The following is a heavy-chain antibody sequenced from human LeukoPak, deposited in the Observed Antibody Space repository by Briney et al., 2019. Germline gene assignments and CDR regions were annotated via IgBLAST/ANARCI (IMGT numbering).Heavy chain of an antibody. CDR2: IIPIFGTA. CDR3: ARGGTAMVTEYDAFDI. Sequence: SVKVSCKASGGTFSSYAISWERQAPGQGLEWMGGIIPIFGTANYAQKFQGRVTITADKSTSTAYMELSSLRSEDTAVYYCARGGTAMVTEYDAFDIWGQGTMVTVSS. CDR1: GGTFSSYA. V-gene: IGHV1-69*06. J-gene: IGHJ3*02. D-gene: IGHD5-18*01.